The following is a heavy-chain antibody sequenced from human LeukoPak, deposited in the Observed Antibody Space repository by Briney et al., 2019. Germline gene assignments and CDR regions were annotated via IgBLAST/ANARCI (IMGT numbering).Heavy chain of an antibody. V-gene: IGHV3-23*01. CDR1: GLTASHNVNNA. Sequence: GGSLRLSCAASGLTASHNVNNAMNWVRHAPGKGLEWVSGITTRGSTYYADSVKGRFTISRENSNNTLYLHMDSLRAEDTAVYYCAKAPVWNYYYGLDVWGQGTTVTVSS. CDR3: AKAPVWNYYYGLDV. J-gene: IGHJ6*02. D-gene: IGHD2-21*01. CDR2: ITTRGST.